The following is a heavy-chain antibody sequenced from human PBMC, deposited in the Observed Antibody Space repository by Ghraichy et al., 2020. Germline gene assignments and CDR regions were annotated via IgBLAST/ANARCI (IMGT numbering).Heavy chain of an antibody. Sequence: GGSLRLSCAASGFTFSDYYMSWIRQAPGKGLEWVSHISTTGSTMYYADSVKGRFAIFRDNAKKSLHLQMHSLRAEDTAVYYCARDKRYYYDRSAYSDAEWFDPWGQGTLVTVSS. CDR3: ARDKRYYYDRSAYSDAEWFDP. CDR1: GFTFSDYY. CDR2: ISTTGSTM. J-gene: IGHJ5*02. D-gene: IGHD3-22*01. V-gene: IGHV3-11*01.